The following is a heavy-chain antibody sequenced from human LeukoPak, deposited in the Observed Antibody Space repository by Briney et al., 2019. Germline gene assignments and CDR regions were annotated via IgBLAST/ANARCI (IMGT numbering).Heavy chain of an antibody. D-gene: IGHD3-10*01. Sequence: GGSLRLSCAASGFTFSSYAMSWVRQAPGKGLEWVSAISGCGGSTYYADSVKGRFTISRDNSKNTLYLQMNSLRAEDTAVYYCAKSLPRGYRFATRTNWFDPWGQGTLVTVSS. J-gene: IGHJ5*02. CDR2: ISGCGGST. V-gene: IGHV3-23*01. CDR3: AKSLPRGYRFATRTNWFDP. CDR1: GFTFSSYA.